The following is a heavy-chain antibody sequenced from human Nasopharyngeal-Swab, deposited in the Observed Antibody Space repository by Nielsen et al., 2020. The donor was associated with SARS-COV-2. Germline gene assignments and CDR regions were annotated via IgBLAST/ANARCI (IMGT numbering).Heavy chain of an antibody. D-gene: IGHD5-18*01. CDR1: GGSFSGTF. CDR2: LNHSGST. Sequence: SATLSLTCAVFGGSFSGTFWSWIRQPPGKRLEWIAELNHSGSTNSNPSLKSRVTISVDTSKNQFSLKLTSVTAADTAVYYCARGTFGYTYTRPENNWFDPWGQGILVTVSS. J-gene: IGHJ5*02. CDR3: ARGTFGYTYTRPENNWFDP. V-gene: IGHV4-34*01.